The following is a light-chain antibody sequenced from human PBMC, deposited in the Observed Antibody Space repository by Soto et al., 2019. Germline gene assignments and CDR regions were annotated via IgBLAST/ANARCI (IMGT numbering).Light chain of an antibody. CDR1: QSVSSSY. V-gene: IGKV3-20*01. CDR2: GAS. Sequence: EIVLTQSPGTLCLSTGERATPPCRASQSVSSSYLAWYQQKTGQPPRLLIYGASSRATGIPDRFSGGGSGTDCTLTISRLEPEDFEVYYCQQYGSSLWTFGQGTKVDIK. CDR3: QQYGSSLWT. J-gene: IGKJ1*01.